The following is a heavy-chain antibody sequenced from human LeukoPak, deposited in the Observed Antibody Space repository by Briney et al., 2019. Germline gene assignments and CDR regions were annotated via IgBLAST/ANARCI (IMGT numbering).Heavy chain of an antibody. CDR3: AELGITMIGGV. CDR2: ISTSSLYI. CDR1: GFTFSSFS. J-gene: IGHJ6*04. Sequence: GGSLRLSCAASGFTFSSFSMNWVRQAPGKGLEWVSSISTSSLYIYYADSVKGRFTISRDNAKNSLYLQMNSLRAEDTAVYYCAELGITMIGGVWGKGTTVTISS. V-gene: IGHV3-21*01. D-gene: IGHD3-10*02.